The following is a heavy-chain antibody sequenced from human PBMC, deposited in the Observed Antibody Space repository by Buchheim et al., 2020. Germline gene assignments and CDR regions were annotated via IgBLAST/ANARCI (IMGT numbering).Heavy chain of an antibody. Sequence: QVQLVESGGGVVQPGRSLRLSCAASGFTFSSYGMHWVRQAPGKGLEWVAVIWYAGSNKYYADSVKGRFTISRDNSKHTLYLQMNSLRAEDTAVYYCARGPYYYDSSGYYSAYYFDYWGQGTL. V-gene: IGHV3-33*01. CDR1: GFTFSSYG. CDR2: IWYAGSNK. J-gene: IGHJ4*02. CDR3: ARGPYYYDSSGYYSAYYFDY. D-gene: IGHD3-22*01.